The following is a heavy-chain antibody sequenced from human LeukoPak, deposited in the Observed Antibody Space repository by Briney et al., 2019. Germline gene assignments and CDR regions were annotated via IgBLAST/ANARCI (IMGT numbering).Heavy chain of an antibody. D-gene: IGHD4-17*01. CDR2: INPNSGGT. Sequence: ASVKVSCKASGYTFTGYYMHWVRQAPGQGLEWMGWINPNSGGTNYAQKFQGRVTMTRDTSISTAYMELSSLRSEDTAVYYCATTVTTYYYYGMDVWGQGTTVTVSS. V-gene: IGHV1-2*02. CDR1: GYTFTGYY. CDR3: ATTVTTYYYYGMDV. J-gene: IGHJ6*02.